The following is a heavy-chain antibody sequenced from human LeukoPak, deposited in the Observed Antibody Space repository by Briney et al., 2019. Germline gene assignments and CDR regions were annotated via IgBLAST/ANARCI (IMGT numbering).Heavy chain of an antibody. Sequence: GASVKVSCKASGYTFTGYYMHWVRQAPGQGLEWMGWINPNSGGTNYAQKFQGRVTMTRDTSISTAYMELSRLRSDYTAVYYCARSFWSGSIPMDVWGKGTTVTVSS. CDR1: GYTFTGYY. V-gene: IGHV1-2*02. CDR3: ARSFWSGSIPMDV. J-gene: IGHJ6*03. D-gene: IGHD3-3*01. CDR2: INPNSGGT.